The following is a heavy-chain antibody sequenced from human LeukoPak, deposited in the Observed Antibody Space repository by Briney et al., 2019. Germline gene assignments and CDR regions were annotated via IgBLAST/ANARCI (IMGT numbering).Heavy chain of an antibody. J-gene: IGHJ6*02. V-gene: IGHV5-51*01. D-gene: IGHD3-10*01. CDR3: ARPESPGTVSGMDV. Sequence: GESLKISCKGSGYSFISYWIGWAGQLTGKGLEWMGIIYPGDSDTRYSPSFQGQVTISAEQSISTGYLHWSSLKASDTAMYYCARPESPGTVSGMDVWGQGTTVTVSS. CDR2: IYPGDSDT. CDR1: GYSFISYW.